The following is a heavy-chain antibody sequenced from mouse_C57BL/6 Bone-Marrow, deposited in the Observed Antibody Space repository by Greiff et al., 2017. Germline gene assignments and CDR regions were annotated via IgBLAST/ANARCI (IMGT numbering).Heavy chain of an antibody. V-gene: IGHV1-26*01. Sequence: EVQLQQSGPELVKPGASVKISCKASGYTFTDYYMNWVKQSHGKSLEWIGDINPNNGGTSYNQKFKGKATLTVDKSSSTAYMELRSLTSEDSAVDYCARRDGNYVRGAMDYWGQGTSVTVSS. CDR3: ARRDGNYVRGAMDY. J-gene: IGHJ4*01. CDR1: GYTFTDYY. D-gene: IGHD2-1*01. CDR2: INPNNGGT.